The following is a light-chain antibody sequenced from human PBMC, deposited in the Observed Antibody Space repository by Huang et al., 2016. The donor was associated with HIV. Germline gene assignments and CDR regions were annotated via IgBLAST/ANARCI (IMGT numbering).Light chain of an antibody. V-gene: IGKV3-11*01. Sequence: EVVLTQSPATLSVFQGSRVTLSCRAIQNINNYLAWYQSTPGQAPRLIIYVATYRPPVISDKCSGSGSGAAFTLTINSLATEDFAVYYCQQRSRRLTFGGGT. CDR3: QQRSRRLT. J-gene: IGKJ4*01. CDR2: VAT. CDR1: QNINNY.